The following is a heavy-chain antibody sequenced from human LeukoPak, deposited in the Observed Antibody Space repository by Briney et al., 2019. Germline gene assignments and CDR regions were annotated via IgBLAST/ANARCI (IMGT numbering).Heavy chain of an antibody. CDR1: GGSISSYY. D-gene: IGHD4-17*01. Sequence: SETLSLTCTVSGGSISSYYWSWIRQPPGKGLEWIGYIYYSGSTNYNPSLKSRVTISLDTSKNQFSLQLGSVTAADTAVYYCATLTTVTTSWYFDLRGRGTVVTVSS. J-gene: IGHJ2*01. CDR3: ATLTTVTTSWYFDL. CDR2: IYYSGST. V-gene: IGHV4-59*12.